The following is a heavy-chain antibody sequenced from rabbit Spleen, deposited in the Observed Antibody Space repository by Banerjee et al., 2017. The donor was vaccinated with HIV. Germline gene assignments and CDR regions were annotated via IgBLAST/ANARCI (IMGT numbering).Heavy chain of an antibody. V-gene: IGHV1S47*01. D-gene: IGHD4-1*01. CDR2: IYIGSGIT. CDR3: ARDGSSNGWGDFNL. Sequence: QEQLVESGGGLVKPEGSLTLTCTASGFSFSYRHVMCWVRQAPGKGLEWIGCIYIGSGITYYASWAKGRFTITRSTSLNTVTLQMTSLTAADTATYFCARDGSSNGWGDFNLWGQGTLVTVS. CDR1: GFSFSYRHV. J-gene: IGHJ4*01.